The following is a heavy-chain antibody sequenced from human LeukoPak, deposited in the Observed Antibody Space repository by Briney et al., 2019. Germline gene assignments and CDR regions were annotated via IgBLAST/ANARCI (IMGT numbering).Heavy chain of an antibody. CDR3: AKDSLSSRLRYFDY. V-gene: IGHV3-30*02. D-gene: IGHD2/OR15-2a*01. CDR2: IRYDGSNK. Sequence: GGSLRLSCAASGFTFSRNDMDWVRQAPGKGLEWVAFIRYDGSNKYYADSVKGRFTISRDNSKNTLFLQMNSLRAEDTAVYYCAKDSLSSRLRYFDYWGQGTLVTVSS. J-gene: IGHJ4*02. CDR1: GFTFSRND.